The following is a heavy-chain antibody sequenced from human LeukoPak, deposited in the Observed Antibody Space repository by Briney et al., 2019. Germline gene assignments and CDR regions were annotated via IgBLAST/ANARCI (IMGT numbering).Heavy chain of an antibody. CDR3: ARGRYYNPPEGDFDY. Sequence: SQTLSLTCAISGDSVSSNSGAWNWIRQSPSRGLEWLGRTYYGSRSKWYHDYALSMKSRITINPDTSKNQFSLQLNSVTPEDTAVYYCARGRYYNPPEGDFDYWGQGILVTVSS. D-gene: IGHD3-10*01. J-gene: IGHJ4*02. CDR1: GDSVSSNSGA. CDR2: TYYGSRSKWYH. V-gene: IGHV6-1*01.